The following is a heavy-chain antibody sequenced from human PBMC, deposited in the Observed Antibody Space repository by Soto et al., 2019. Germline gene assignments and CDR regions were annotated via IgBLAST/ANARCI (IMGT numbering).Heavy chain of an antibody. CDR1: GFTFSRYD. CDR3: AKGLYQLLDAFDV. CDR2: VSGSGSST. J-gene: IGHJ3*01. D-gene: IGHD2-2*01. V-gene: IGHV3-23*01. Sequence: PGGSLRLSCAAPGFTFSRYDMSWVRQAPGKGLEWVSGVSGSGSSTYYADSVKGRFTISRDNSKNTVYLRMNSLRAEDTAVYFCAKGLYQLLDAFDVWGQGTMVTVAS.